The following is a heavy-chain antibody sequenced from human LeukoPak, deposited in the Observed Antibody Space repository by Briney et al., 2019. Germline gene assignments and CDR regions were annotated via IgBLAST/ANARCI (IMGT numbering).Heavy chain of an antibody. V-gene: IGHV3-7*04. CDR3: ARDLGYYRADY. CDR1: GFTFSSYW. Sequence: TGGSQTLFCAASGFTFSSYWMSWVRQAPGKGLEWVANIKGDGSDNHYVDSVKGRYTISRDNAKNTLYLQMNSLRAEDTAVYYCARDLGYYRADYWGQGTPVTVSS. CDR2: IKGDGSDN. J-gene: IGHJ4*01. D-gene: IGHD1-26*01.